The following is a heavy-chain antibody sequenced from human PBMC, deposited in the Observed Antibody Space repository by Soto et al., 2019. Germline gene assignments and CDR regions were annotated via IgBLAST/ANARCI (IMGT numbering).Heavy chain of an antibody. CDR3: ARGGAMRVDY. V-gene: IGHV3-74*01. Sequence: GGSLRLSCTASGFNVKTHWMHWVRQAPGKGLVWVSRIYFDGITTNYADSVKGRLTVSRDNAKNTVYLHVNTLRDEDTAVYYCARGGAMRVDYWGQGTLVPVSS. J-gene: IGHJ4*02. CDR2: IYFDGITT. CDR1: GFNVKTHW.